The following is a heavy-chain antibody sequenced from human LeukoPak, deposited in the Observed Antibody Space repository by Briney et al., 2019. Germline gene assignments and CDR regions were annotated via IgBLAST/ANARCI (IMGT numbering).Heavy chain of an antibody. V-gene: IGHV4-39*01. J-gene: IGHJ4*02. Sequence: GSLRLSCAASGFTFSSYWMSWVRQPPGKGLEWTGSIYYIGSTYYNPSLKSRVTISVDTSKNQFSLKLRSVTAADTAVYYCARHVNSNGSPSDYWGQGTLVTVSS. CDR1: GFTFSSYW. D-gene: IGHD1-26*01. CDR3: ARHVNSNGSPSDY. CDR2: IYYIGST.